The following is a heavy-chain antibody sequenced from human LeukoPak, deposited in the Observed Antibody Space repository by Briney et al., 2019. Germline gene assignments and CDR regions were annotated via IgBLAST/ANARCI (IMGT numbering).Heavy chain of an antibody. CDR3: ARVRFYDTTGYSTSYYLDY. V-gene: IGHV4-59*01. CDR2: THYSGTG. Sequence: SETLSLTCTVSGGSISNSFWSWIRQPPGKGLEWIGYTHYSGTGNYNPSLKSRVTISIDTSKNRFSLRLTSVTAADTAVYYCARVRFYDTTGYSTSYYLDYWGQGALVTVSS. J-gene: IGHJ4*02. D-gene: IGHD3-22*01. CDR1: GGSISNSF.